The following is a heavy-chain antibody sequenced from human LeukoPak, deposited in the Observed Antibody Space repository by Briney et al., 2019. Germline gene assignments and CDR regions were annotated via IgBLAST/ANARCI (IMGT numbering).Heavy chain of an antibody. CDR2: ISGSGGST. D-gene: IGHD4-17*01. V-gene: IGHV3-23*01. Sequence: GGSLRLSCAAAGFTFRSYAMSWVRQAPGEGLEWVSGISGSGGSTQYADSVKGRFTISRDNSKNTLYLQMNCLRAQDTAVYYCAKDVEDYGVYGGYWGQGTLVTVSS. CDR1: GFTFRSYA. CDR3: AKDVEDYGVYGGY. J-gene: IGHJ4*02.